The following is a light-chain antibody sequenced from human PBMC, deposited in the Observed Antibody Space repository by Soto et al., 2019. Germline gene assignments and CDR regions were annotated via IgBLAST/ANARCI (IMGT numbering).Light chain of an antibody. CDR2: AAS. J-gene: IGKJ1*01. CDR1: QVISTY. CDR3: QQSNSITWT. V-gene: IGKV1-39*01. Sequence: DIQMTQSPSSRSASVGDRVTITCRASQVISTYLNWYQQKPGKAPKVLIYAASSLQSGVPSRFSGSGSETDFTLTISSLQPEDFATYSCQQSNSITWTFGQGTKVDI.